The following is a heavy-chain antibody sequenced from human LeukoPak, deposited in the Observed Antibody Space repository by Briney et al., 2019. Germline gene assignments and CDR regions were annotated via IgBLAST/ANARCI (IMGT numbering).Heavy chain of an antibody. CDR1: GGSISSYY. D-gene: IGHD2-2*01. V-gene: IGHV4-59*01. CDR2: IYYSGST. CDR3: ARDRYCSSTSCYLDAFDI. Sequence: SETLSLTCTVSGGSISSYYWSWIRRPPGKGLEWIGYIYYSGSTNYNPSLKSRVTISVDTSKNQFSLKLSSVTAADTAVYYCARDRYCSSTSCYLDAFDIWGQGTMVTVSS. J-gene: IGHJ3*02.